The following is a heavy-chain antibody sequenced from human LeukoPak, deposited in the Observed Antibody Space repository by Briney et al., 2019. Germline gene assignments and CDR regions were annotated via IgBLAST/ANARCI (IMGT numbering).Heavy chain of an antibody. CDR2: INWNGGST. D-gene: IGHD6-13*01. CDR1: GFTFDDYG. Sequence: GGSLRLSCAASGFTFDDYGMSWVRQAPGKGLEWVSGINWNGGSTGYADSVKGRFTISRDNAKNSLYLQMNSLRAEDTALYHCARSPYYSSSWWYCFDYWGQGTLVTVSS. V-gene: IGHV3-20*01. J-gene: IGHJ4*02. CDR3: ARSPYYSSSWWYCFDY.